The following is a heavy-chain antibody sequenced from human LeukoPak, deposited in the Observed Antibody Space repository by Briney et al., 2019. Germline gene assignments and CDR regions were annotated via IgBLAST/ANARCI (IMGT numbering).Heavy chain of an antibody. Sequence: SETLSLTCAVYGGSFSGYYWSWIRQPPGKGLEWIGEINHSGSTNYNPSLKSRVTISVDTSKNQFSLKLSSVTAADTAVYYCARDRVMVRGGGKWFDPWGQGTLVTVSS. J-gene: IGHJ5*02. CDR2: INHSGST. D-gene: IGHD3-10*01. CDR1: GGSFSGYY. CDR3: ARDRVMVRGGGKWFDP. V-gene: IGHV4-34*01.